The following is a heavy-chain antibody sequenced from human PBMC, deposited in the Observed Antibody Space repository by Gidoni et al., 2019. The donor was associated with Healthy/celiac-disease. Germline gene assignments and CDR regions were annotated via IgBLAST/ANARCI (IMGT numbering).Heavy chain of an antibody. CDR3: ARQLGVAVAGTFDAFDI. J-gene: IGHJ3*02. CDR1: GYSFTSYW. Sequence: EVQLVQSGAEVKKPGESLTISCKGSGYSFTSYWIGWVRQMPGKGLEWMGIIYPGDSDTRYSPSFQGQVTISADKSISTAYLQWSSLKASDTAMYYCARQLGVAVAGTFDAFDIWGQGTMVTVSS. CDR2: IYPGDSDT. D-gene: IGHD6-19*01. V-gene: IGHV5-51*01.